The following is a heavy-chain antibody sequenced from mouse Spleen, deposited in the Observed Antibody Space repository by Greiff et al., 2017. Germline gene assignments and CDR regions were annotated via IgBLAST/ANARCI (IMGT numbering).Heavy chain of an antibody. J-gene: IGHJ3*01. V-gene: IGHV5-4*02. CDR3: ARDQDYYGSSYGGFAY. CDR1: GFTFSDYY. Sequence: EVKVVESGGGLVKPGGSLKLSCAASGFTFSDYYMYWVRQTPEKRLEWVATISDGGSYTYYPDSVKGRFTISRDNAKNNLYLQMSSLKSEDTAMYYCARDQDYYGSSYGGFAYWGQGTLVTVSA. CDR2: ISDGGSYT. D-gene: IGHD1-1*01.